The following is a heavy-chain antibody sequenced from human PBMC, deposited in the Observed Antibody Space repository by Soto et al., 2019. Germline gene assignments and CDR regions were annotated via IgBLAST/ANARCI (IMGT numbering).Heavy chain of an antibody. J-gene: IGHJ2*01. V-gene: IGHV1-2*02. CDR1: GYTFSDYF. Sequence: QVQLAQSGAEVRKPGASVKVSCQTYGYTFSDYFLHWVRQAPGQGPEWMGFVNPKRGGTEYAQKFQGRVTMTRDTSINTVYMELSRLTSDDTAIYYCARDSGFPGQFWYFDIWGQGSLVTVSS. CDR3: ARDSGFPGQFWYFDI. CDR2: VNPKRGGT.